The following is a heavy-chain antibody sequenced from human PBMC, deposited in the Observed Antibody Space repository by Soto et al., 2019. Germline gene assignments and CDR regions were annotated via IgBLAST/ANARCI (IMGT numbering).Heavy chain of an antibody. CDR2: INPNSGGT. D-gene: IGHD3-10*01. Sequence: ASVKVSCKASGYTFTGYYMHWVRQAPGQGLEWMGWINPNSGGTNYAQKFQGWVTMTRDTSISTAYMELSRLRSDDTAVYYCARGYSGRKGYYYYYMDVWGKGTTVTVSS. V-gene: IGHV1-2*04. J-gene: IGHJ6*03. CDR1: GYTFTGYY. CDR3: ARGYSGRKGYYYYYMDV.